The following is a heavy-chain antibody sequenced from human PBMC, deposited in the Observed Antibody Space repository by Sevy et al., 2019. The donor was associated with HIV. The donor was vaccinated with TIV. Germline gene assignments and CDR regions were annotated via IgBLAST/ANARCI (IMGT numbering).Heavy chain of an antibody. CDR3: ATTKDYYDSSGYPFDY. CDR2: FDPEDGET. CDR1: GYTLTEFS. J-gene: IGHJ4*02. V-gene: IGHV1-24*01. Sequence: ASVKVSCKVSGYTLTEFSMHWVRQAPGKGLEWTGTFDPEDGETIYAQKFQGRVTMTEDTSTDTAYMELSSLGSEDTAVYYCATTKDYYDSSGYPFDYWGQGTLVTVSS. D-gene: IGHD3-22*01.